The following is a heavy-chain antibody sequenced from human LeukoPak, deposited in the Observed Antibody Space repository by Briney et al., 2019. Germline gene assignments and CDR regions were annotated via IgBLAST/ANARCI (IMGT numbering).Heavy chain of an antibody. V-gene: IGHV3-30-3*02. CDR3: AKKSYYDILTGYYNDYFDY. Sequence: GGSLRLSCAASGFTFSSYAMQWVRQAPGKGLEWVAVISYDGSNKYYADSVKGRFTISRDNSKNTLYLQMNSLRAEDTAVYYCAKKSYYDILTGYYNDYFDYWGQGTLVTVSS. D-gene: IGHD3-9*01. CDR1: GFTFSSYA. CDR2: ISYDGSNK. J-gene: IGHJ4*02.